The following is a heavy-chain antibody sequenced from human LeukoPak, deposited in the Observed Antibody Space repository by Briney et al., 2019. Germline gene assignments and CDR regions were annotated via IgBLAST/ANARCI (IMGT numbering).Heavy chain of an antibody. J-gene: IGHJ3*02. V-gene: IGHV4-59*12. CDR3: ARPNSNYLGNDAFDI. CDR1: GGSMSSYY. D-gene: IGHD4-11*01. Sequence: NSSETLSLTCTVSGGSMSSYYWTWIRQPPGQGPEWLGYIYYAGSTNYNPSLKSRVTISVDTSKNQFSLKLSSVTAADTAVYYCARPNSNYLGNDAFDIWGQGTMVTVSS. CDR2: IYYAGST.